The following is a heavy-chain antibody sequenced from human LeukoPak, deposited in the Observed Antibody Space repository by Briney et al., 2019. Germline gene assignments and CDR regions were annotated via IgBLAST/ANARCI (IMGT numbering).Heavy chain of an antibody. CDR3: ARDGIAAAGFDY. CDR1: DYTFTNCG. CDR2: ISVYHGVT. D-gene: IGHD6-13*01. J-gene: IGHJ4*02. Sequence: ASVKVSCKASDYTFTNCGFNWVRQAPRQALEWMGWISVYHGVTNYAQKFQGRVIMTTDTSTSTAYMELRSVRADDTAVYYCARDGIAAAGFDYWGQGTLVTVSS. V-gene: IGHV1-18*01.